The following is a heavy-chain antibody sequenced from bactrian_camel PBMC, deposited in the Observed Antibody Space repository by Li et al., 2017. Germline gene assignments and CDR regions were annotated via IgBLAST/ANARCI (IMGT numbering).Heavy chain of an antibody. V-gene: IGHV3S1*01. CDR1: GYTSNSYC. J-gene: IGHJ6*01. D-gene: IGHD2*01. Sequence: HVQLVESGGGSVQAGGSLRLSCAASGYTSNSYCMGWFRQAPGKEREGVAAIFTAGGSAYYADSVQGRFTISQDNAKNILYLQMDSLKPEDTAIYYCAAHCYCSGADCQAADFLYWGQGTQVTVS. CDR3: AAHCYCSGADCQAADFLY. CDR2: IFTAGGSA.